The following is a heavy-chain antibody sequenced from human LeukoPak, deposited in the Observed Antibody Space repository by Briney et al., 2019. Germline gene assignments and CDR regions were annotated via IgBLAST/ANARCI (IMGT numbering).Heavy chain of an antibody. CDR1: GFTVSSND. J-gene: IGHJ4*02. Sequence: SGGSLRLSCAASGFTVSSNDMSWVRQAPGKGLECISVIYSGGSTDYADSVKGRITISRDNSKNTLYLQMNSLRAEDTAVYYCARVVDHDYGDYYLDYWGQGTLVTVSS. CDR3: ARVVDHDYGDYYLDY. CDR2: IYSGGST. D-gene: IGHD4-17*01. V-gene: IGHV3-53*01.